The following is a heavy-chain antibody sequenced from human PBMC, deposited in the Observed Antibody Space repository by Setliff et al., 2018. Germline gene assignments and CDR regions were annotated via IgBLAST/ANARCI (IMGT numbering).Heavy chain of an antibody. D-gene: IGHD2-21*02. Sequence: SETLSLTCTVSGGSFSSSNYYWGWIRQPPGKGLEWIGSIYYRGNTYYNPSLKSRLTISRDTSKNQVSLKLNSVTATDTAVYYCARDLGHGGDSDYWAKGTTVTVSS. J-gene: IGHJ6*04. CDR3: ARDLGHGGDSDY. CDR1: GGSFSSSNYY. V-gene: IGHV4-39*07. CDR2: IYYRGNT.